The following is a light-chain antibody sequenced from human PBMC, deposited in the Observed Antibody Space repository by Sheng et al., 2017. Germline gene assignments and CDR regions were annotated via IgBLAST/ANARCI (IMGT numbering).Light chain of an antibody. CDR1: QSIDSD. J-gene: IGKJ4*01. CDR3: QQYIRFPLT. V-gene: IGKV3-15*01. Sequence: EIVMTQSPGTLSVSPGERATLSCRASQSIDSDLAWYQRKPGQAPRLLIFGASTSAAGVPARFSGSGSGADFTLTISSLQSEDSAVYYCQQYIRFPLTFGGGTKVEI. CDR2: GAS.